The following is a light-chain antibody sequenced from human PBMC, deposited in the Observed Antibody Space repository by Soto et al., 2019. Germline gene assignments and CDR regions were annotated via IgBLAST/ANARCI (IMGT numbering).Light chain of an antibody. CDR2: DAS. CDR1: QDISNY. Sequence: DIQMTQSPSSLSASVGDRVTITCQASQDISNYLNWYQQKPEKAPKLLIYDASNLETGVPSRFSGSGSGTDFTFTISSLQPEDIATYYCQQYDNLPPNTFGQGTRLEIK. V-gene: IGKV1-33*01. J-gene: IGKJ5*01. CDR3: QQYDNLPPNT.